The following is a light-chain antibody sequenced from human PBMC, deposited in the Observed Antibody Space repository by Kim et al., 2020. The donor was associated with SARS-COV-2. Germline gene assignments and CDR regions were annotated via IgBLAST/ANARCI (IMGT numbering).Light chain of an antibody. CDR3: SSYTSSSTGV. Sequence: GQSFTVSCTGTSSDVGGYNYVSGYQQHPGKAPKLMIYDVSNRPSGVSNRFSGSKSGNTASLTISGLQAEDEADYYCSSYTSSSTGVFGGGTQLTVL. CDR1: SSDVGGYNY. CDR2: DVS. V-gene: IGLV2-14*03. J-gene: IGLJ3*02.